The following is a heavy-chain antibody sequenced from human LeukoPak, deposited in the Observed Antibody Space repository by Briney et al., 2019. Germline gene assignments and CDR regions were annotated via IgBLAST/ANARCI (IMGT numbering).Heavy chain of an antibody. J-gene: IGHJ4*01. V-gene: IGHV3-15*01. CDR1: GFTFTNAW. D-gene: IGHD3-3*01. Sequence: PGGSLRLSCAASGFTFTNAWMSWVRQAPGKGLEWVGRIKSKTDGGTTDYAAPVKGRFTISRDDSKNTLYLQMNSLKTEDTAVYYCTTDISLRFLEWLLLGFDYWGDGTLVTVSS. CDR2: IKSKTDGGTT. CDR3: TTDISLRFLEWLLLGFDY.